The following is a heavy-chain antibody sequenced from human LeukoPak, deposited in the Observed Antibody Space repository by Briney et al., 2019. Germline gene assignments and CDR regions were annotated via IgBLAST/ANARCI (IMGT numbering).Heavy chain of an antibody. V-gene: IGHV4-38-2*02. D-gene: IGHD6-13*01. CDR2: IYHSGSS. CDR1: GYSISSGYY. Sequence: PSETLSLTCTVSGYSISSGYYWGWIRQPPGKGLEWIGSIYHSGSSYYNPSLKSRVTISVDTSKNQFSLKLSSVTAADTAVYYCARRVYSSTFDIWGQGTMVTVSS. CDR3: ARRVYSSTFDI. J-gene: IGHJ3*02.